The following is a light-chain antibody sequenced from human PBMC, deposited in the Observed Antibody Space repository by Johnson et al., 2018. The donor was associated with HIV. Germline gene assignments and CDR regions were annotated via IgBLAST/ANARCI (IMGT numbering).Light chain of an antibody. J-gene: IGLJ1*01. CDR3: GTWDSSLSVYV. CDR1: SSNIGNNY. Sequence: QSVLTQPPSVSAAPGQKVTISCSGSSSNIGNNYVSWYQQLPGTAPKLLIYENNKRPSGIPDRFSGSKSGTSATLGITGLQTGDEADYYCGTWDSSLSVYVFVTVTKVTVL. V-gene: IGLV1-51*02. CDR2: ENN.